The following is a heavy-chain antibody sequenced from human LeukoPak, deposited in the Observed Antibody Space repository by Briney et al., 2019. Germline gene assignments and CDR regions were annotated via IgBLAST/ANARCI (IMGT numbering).Heavy chain of an antibody. D-gene: IGHD3-22*01. V-gene: IGHV3-74*01. CDR3: ARSDSSGYYYVFDY. J-gene: IGHJ4*02. Sequence: GGSLRLSCAASGFTFSSYAMSWVRQAPGKGLVWVSRINSDGSSTSYADSVKGRFTISRDNAKNTLYLQMNSLRAEDTAVYYCARSDSSGYYYVFDYWGQGTLVTVSS. CDR1: GFTFSSYA. CDR2: INSDGSST.